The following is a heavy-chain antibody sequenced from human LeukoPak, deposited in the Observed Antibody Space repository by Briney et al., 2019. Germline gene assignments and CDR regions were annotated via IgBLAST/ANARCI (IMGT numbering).Heavy chain of an antibody. CDR3: AKERYSSSWEDAFDI. J-gene: IGHJ3*02. Sequence: GGSLRLSCAASGFTFSSYGMHWVRQAPGKGLEWVAVIWYDGSNKYYADSVKGRFTISRDNSKNTLYLQMNSLRAEDTAVYYCAKERYSSSWEDAFDIWGQETMVTVSS. D-gene: IGHD6-13*01. CDR1: GFTFSSYG. CDR2: IWYDGSNK. V-gene: IGHV3-33*06.